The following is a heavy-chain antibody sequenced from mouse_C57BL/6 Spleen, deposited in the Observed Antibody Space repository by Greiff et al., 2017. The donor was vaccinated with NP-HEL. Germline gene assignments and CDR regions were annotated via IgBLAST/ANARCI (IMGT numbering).Heavy chain of an antibody. CDR2: IYPGSGST. J-gene: IGHJ3*01. V-gene: IGHV1-55*01. Sequence: QVQLQQPGAELVKPGASVKMSCKASGYTFTSYWITWVKQRPGQGLEWIGDIYPGSGSTNYTEKFKSKATLTVDTSSSTAYMQLSSLTSEDSAVYYCARGNYDYDGTGSWFAYWGQGTLVTVSA. D-gene: IGHD2-4*01. CDR3: ARGNYDYDGTGSWFAY. CDR1: GYTFTSYW.